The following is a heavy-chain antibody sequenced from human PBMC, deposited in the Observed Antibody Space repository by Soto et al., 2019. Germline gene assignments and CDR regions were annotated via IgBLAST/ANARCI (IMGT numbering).Heavy chain of an antibody. CDR1: GGLFSSYA. J-gene: IGHJ4*02. V-gene: IGHV1-69*13. CDR3: ARGGSGYVWFNEF. Sequence: GASVKVSCKDTGGLFSSYAISGVRQAPGQGLEGMGGIIPVFGTTYYAQKFQDRVTITADESTNTAYMELSSLRSEDTAMYYCARGGSGYVWFNEFWGQGSLVTVSS. CDR2: IIPVFGTT. D-gene: IGHD3-22*01.